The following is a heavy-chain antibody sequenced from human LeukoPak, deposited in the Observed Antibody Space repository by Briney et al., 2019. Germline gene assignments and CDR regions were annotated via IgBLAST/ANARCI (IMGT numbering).Heavy chain of an antibody. CDR2: INPKTGGR. Sequence: ASVKVSRKASGYSFTGYYMHWMRQAPGQGLEWMGWINPKTGGRNNAHKFQGRVTMTRDTSISTAYMELSRLGSDDTALYYCATSTLGADGFDIWGQGTMVTVSS. D-gene: IGHD3-16*01. CDR3: ATSTLGADGFDI. V-gene: IGHV1-2*02. CDR1: GYSFTGYY. J-gene: IGHJ3*02.